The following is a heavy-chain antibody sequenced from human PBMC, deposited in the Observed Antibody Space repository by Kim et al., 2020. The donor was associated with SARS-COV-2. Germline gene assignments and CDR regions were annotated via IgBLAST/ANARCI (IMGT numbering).Heavy chain of an antibody. CDR3: AKDLGYCSSTSCYNGDAFDI. V-gene: IGHV3-30*18. J-gene: IGHJ3*02. D-gene: IGHD2-2*02. CDR2: ISYDGSNK. CDR1: GFTFSSYG. Sequence: GGSLRLSCAASGFTFSSYGMHWVRQAPGKGLEWVAVISYDGSNKYYADSVKGRFTISRDNSKNTLYLQMNSLRAEDTAVYYCAKDLGYCSSTSCYNGDAFDIWGQGTMVTVSS.